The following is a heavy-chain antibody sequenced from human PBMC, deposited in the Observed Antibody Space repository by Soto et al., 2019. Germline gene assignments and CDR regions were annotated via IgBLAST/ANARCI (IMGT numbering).Heavy chain of an antibody. CDR3: ARAQGTDGYYYGMDV. J-gene: IGHJ6*02. CDR1: GFTFSAHC. Sequence: PGGSLRLSCAASGFTFSAHCIHWVRQAPGKGLEWVAVIWFDGSHQNYLDSVKGRFTISRDNSKNTLYVDRNSLRDEDTAVYYCARAQGTDGYYYGMDVWGQGTTVTVSS. CDR2: IWFDGSHQ. V-gene: IGHV3-33*01. D-gene: IGHD2-21*02.